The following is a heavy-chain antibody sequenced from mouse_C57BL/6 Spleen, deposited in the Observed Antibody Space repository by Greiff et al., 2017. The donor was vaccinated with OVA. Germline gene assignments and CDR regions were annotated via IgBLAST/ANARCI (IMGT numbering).Heavy chain of an antibody. CDR1: GFTFSDYG. CDR3: ARDGYEGYYYAMDY. V-gene: IGHV5-17*01. Sequence: DVMLVESGGGLVKPGGSLKLSCAASGFTFSDYGMHWVRQAPEKGLEWVAYISSGSSTIYYADTVKGRFTISRDNAKNTLFLQMTSLRSEDTAMYYCARDGYEGYYYAMDYWGQGTSVTVSS. J-gene: IGHJ4*01. D-gene: IGHD2-2*01. CDR2: ISSGSSTI.